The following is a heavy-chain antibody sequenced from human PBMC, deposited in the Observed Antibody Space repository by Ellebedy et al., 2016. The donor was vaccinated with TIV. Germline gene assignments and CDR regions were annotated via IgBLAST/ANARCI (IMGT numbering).Heavy chain of an antibody. CDR2: ISAYNGNT. D-gene: IGHD6-13*01. CDR1: GYTFTSYG. CDR3: ARDLEQHDYYYGMDV. Sequence: AASVKVSCKASGYTFTSYGISWVRQAPGQGLEWMGWISAYNGNTNYAQKLQGRVTMTTDTSTSTAYMELRSLRSDDTAVYYCARDLEQHDYYYGMDVWGQGTTVTVSS. V-gene: IGHV1-18*01. J-gene: IGHJ6*02.